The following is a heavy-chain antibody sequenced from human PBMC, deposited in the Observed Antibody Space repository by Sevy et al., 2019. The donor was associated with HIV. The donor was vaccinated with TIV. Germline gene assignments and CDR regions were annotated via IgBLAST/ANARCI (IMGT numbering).Heavy chain of an antibody. CDR1: GGSISSNNW. V-gene: IGHV4-4*02. J-gene: IGHJ4*02. CDR2: IYHSGST. CDR3: ARGVGGYCSSTSCHVDY. Sequence: SDTLSLTCAVSGGSISSNNWWNWVRQTPGKGLEWIGEIYHSGSTNRNPSLKSRVTISVDKSKNQFSLKLSSVTAADTAVYYYARGVGGYCSSTSCHVDYWGQGTLVTVSS. D-gene: IGHD2-2*03.